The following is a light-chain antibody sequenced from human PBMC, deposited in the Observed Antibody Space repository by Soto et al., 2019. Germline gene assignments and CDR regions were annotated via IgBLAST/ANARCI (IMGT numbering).Light chain of an antibody. J-gene: IGKJ1*01. V-gene: IGKV1-5*03. Sequence: IKMTQSPSTLSASVGDRVTITCRASQSISSWLAWYQQKPGKAPKLLINKASSLESGVPSRFSGSGSGTEFTLTISSLQPDDFATYYCQHFNSYPWTFGQGTKVDIK. CDR3: QHFNSYPWT. CDR2: KAS. CDR1: QSISSW.